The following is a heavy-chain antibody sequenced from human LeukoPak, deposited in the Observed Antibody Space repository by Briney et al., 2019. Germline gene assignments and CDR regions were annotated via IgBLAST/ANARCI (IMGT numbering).Heavy chain of an antibody. CDR3: AKVGPHIDYGDYVYDY. J-gene: IGHJ4*02. V-gene: IGHV3-23*01. D-gene: IGHD4-17*01. Sequence: GGSLRLSCAASGFTFSSYAMSWVRQAPGKGLEWVSAISGSGGSTYYADSVKGRFTISRDNSKNTVYLQMNSLRAEDTAVYYCAKVGPHIDYGDYVYDYWGQGTLVTVSS. CDR1: GFTFSSYA. CDR2: ISGSGGST.